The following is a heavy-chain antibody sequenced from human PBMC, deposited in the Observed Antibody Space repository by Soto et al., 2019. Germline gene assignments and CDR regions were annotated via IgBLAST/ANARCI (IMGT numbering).Heavy chain of an antibody. Sequence: QVQLQESGPGLVKPSQTLSLTCTVSGGSISSGDYYWSWIRPPPGKGLEWIGYIYYSGSTYYNPSLKSRVTISVDTSKNQFSLKLSSVTAADTAVYYCARERYDFWSGYPDYFDYCVQGTMVTVSS. D-gene: IGHD3-3*01. CDR1: GGSISSGDYY. CDR2: IYYSGST. J-gene: IGHJ4*02. CDR3: ARERYDFWSGYPDYFDY. V-gene: IGHV4-30-4*01.